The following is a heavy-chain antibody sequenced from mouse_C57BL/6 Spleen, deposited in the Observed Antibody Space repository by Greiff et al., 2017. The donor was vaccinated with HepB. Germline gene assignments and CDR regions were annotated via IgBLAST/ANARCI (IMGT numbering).Heavy chain of an antibody. D-gene: IGHD1-1*01. J-gene: IGHJ4*01. CDR2: IYPGDGDT. V-gene: IGHV1-82*01. CDR1: GYAFSSSW. Sequence: QVQLQQSGPELVKPGASVKISCKASGYAFSSSWMNWVKQRPGKGLGWIGRIYPGDGDTNYNGKFKGKATLTADKSASTAYMHLSSLTSEDSAVYFCARSGVVGNYYAMDDWGQGTSVTVSS. CDR3: ARSGVVGNYYAMDD.